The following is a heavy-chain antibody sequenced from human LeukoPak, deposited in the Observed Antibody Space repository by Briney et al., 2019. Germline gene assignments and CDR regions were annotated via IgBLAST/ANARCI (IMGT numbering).Heavy chain of an antibody. CDR2: IIPILGIA. Sequence: SVKVSCKASGGTFTSYAINWVRQAPGQGLEWMGRIIPILGIANYAQKFQGRVTITADKSTSTAYMELSSLRSEDTAVYYCARYTYYYDSSGQKSPFDYWGQGTLVTVSS. J-gene: IGHJ4*02. V-gene: IGHV1-69*04. D-gene: IGHD3-22*01. CDR3: ARYTYYYDSSGQKSPFDY. CDR1: GGTFTSYA.